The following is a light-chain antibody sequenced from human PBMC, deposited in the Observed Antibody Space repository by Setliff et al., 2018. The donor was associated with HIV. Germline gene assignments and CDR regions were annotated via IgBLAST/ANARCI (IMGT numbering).Light chain of an antibody. CDR1: SSDVGSYNR. CDR2: EVS. CDR3: SSYSSSNTLI. V-gene: IGLV2-18*02. J-gene: IGLJ2*01. Sequence: QSALAQPPSVSGSPGQSVTISCTGPSSDVGSYNRVSWYQQPPGTAPKLNIYEVSNRPSGVPDRFSGSKSGNTASLTISGLQAEDEAHYYCSSYSSSNTLIFGGGTK.